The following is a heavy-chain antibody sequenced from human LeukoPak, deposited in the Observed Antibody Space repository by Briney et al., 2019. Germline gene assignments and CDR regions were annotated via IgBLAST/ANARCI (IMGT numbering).Heavy chain of an antibody. J-gene: IGHJ4*02. CDR3: ARAHNWKYGTFDY. CDR2: MSNSGENT. CDR1: GFTFSSYA. V-gene: IGHV3-30*03. D-gene: IGHD1-7*01. Sequence: GGSLRLSCAASGFTFSSYAMDWVRQTPGKGLEWVGIMSNSGENTFYGEAVKGRFTISRDNAKNSLYLQMNSLRAEDTAVYYCARAHNWKYGTFDYWGQGTLVTVSS.